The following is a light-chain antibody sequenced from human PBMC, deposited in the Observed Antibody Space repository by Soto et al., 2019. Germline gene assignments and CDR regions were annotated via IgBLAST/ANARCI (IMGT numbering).Light chain of an antibody. Sequence: DIQMTQSPSSLSASVGDRVTITCQASQDITNDLNRYQQKPGKAPKVLIYEASNLKTGVPSSFSGSGSGTDFTFTISSLQPEDIATSFCQQYDNVPLTFGGGTKVEIK. CDR3: QQYDNVPLT. V-gene: IGKV1-33*01. CDR1: QDITND. CDR2: EAS. J-gene: IGKJ4*01.